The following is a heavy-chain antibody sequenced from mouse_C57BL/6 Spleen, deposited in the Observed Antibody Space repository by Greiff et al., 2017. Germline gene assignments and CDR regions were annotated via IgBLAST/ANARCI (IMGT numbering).Heavy chain of an antibody. CDR2: IYPGDGDT. CDR3: ARSDYGNLFDY. CDR1: GYAFSSSW. Sequence: VQGVESGPELVKPGASVKISCKASGYAFSSSWMNWVKQRPGKGLEWIGRIYPGDGDTNYNGKFKGKATLTADKSSSTAYMQLSSLTSEDSAVYFCARSDYGNLFDYWGQGTTLTVSS. V-gene: IGHV1-82*01. D-gene: IGHD2-1*01. J-gene: IGHJ2*01.